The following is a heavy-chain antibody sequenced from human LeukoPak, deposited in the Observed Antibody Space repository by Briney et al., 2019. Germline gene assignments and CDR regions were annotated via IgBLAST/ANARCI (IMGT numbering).Heavy chain of an antibody. CDR3: ARDRYSYGYRWEDY. Sequence: GGSLRLSCAASGFAFSSYAMHWVRQAPGKGLEWVAVISYDGSNKYYADSVKGRFTISRDNSKNTLYLQMNSLRAEDTAVYYCARDRYSYGYRWEDYWGQGTLVTVSS. V-gene: IGHV3-30*04. CDR1: GFAFSSYA. J-gene: IGHJ4*02. D-gene: IGHD5-18*01. CDR2: ISYDGSNK.